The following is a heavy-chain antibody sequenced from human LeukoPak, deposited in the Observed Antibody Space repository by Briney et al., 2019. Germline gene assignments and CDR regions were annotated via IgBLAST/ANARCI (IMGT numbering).Heavy chain of an antibody. CDR1: GGSISSYY. Sequence: PSETLSLTCTVSGGSISSYYWSWIRQPAGKGLEWIGRIYTSGSTNYNPSLKSRVTMSVDTSKNQFSLKLSSVTAADTAVYYCAREIAVAGRGNWFDPWGQGTLATVSS. CDR3: AREIAVAGRGNWFDP. D-gene: IGHD6-19*01. J-gene: IGHJ5*02. CDR2: IYTSGST. V-gene: IGHV4-4*07.